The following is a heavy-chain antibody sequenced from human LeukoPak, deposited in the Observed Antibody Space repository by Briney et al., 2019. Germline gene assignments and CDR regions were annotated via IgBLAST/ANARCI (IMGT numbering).Heavy chain of an antibody. CDR1: GFTFSNHE. Sequence: TGGSLRLSCAASGFTFSNHEMNWVRQAPGKGLEWVSYISSSGSTTYYADSVKGRFTISRDNAENSLYVQMNSLRVEDTAVYYCARGPYSSSRGHFDYWGQGTLVTVSS. J-gene: IGHJ4*02. CDR3: ARGPYSSSRGHFDY. V-gene: IGHV3-48*03. CDR2: ISSSGSTT. D-gene: IGHD6-13*01.